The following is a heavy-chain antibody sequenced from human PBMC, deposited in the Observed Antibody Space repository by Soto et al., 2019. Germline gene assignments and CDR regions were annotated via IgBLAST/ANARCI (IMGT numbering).Heavy chain of an antibody. CDR2: INPSGGST. CDR1: GYTFTSYY. D-gene: IGHD2-2*01. J-gene: IGHJ4*02. V-gene: IGHV1-46*01. CDR3: ARDSASWNLPFDY. Sequence: GAAVKVSCKASGYTFTSYYMHWVRQAPGQGLEWMGIINPSGGSTSYAQKFQGTVTMTRDTSTSTVYMELSSLRSEDTAVYYCARDSASWNLPFDYWGQGTLVTVSS.